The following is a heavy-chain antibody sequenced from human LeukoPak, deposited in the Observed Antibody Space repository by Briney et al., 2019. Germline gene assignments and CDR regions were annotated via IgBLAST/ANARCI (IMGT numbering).Heavy chain of an antibody. CDR3: ARGKVVAGTPGQNSWDC. J-gene: IGHJ4*02. Sequence: SETLSLTCTVSGGSISSYYWNWIRQPAGKGLEWIGRIYTSGTTNYNPSLKSRVTMSVDTSKSQFSLRLSSVTAADTAVYYCARGKVVAGTPGQNSWDCWGQGTLVTVSS. CDR1: GGSISSYY. CDR2: IYTSGTT. V-gene: IGHV4-4*07. D-gene: IGHD6-19*01.